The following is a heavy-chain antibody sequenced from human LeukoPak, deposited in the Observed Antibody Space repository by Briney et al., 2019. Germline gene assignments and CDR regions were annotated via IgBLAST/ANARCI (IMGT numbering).Heavy chain of an antibody. CDR3: ASLRIAAAGTYYYYYMDV. V-gene: IGHV1-69*05. J-gene: IGHJ6*03. Sequence: SVKVSCKASGGTFSSYAISWVRQAPGQGLEWMGGIIPIFGTANYAQKFQGRVTITTDESTSTAYMELSSLRSEDTAVYYCASLRIAAAGTYYYYYMDVWGKGTTVTVSS. CDR1: GGTFSSYA. D-gene: IGHD6-13*01. CDR2: IIPIFGTA.